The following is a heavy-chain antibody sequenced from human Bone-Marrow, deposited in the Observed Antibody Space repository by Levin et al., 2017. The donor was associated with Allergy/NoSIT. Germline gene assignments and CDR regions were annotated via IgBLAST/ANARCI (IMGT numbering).Heavy chain of an antibody. CDR2: ISGSGGST. D-gene: IGHD2-15*01. V-gene: IGHV3-23*01. CDR1: GFTFSSYA. CDR3: AKDGEYCSGGSCYPHINWFDP. Sequence: GGSLRLSCAASGFTFSSYAMSWVRQAPGKGLEWVSAISGSGGSTYYADSVKGRFTISRDNSKNTLYLQMNSLRAEDTAVYYCAKDGEYCSGGSCYPHINWFDPWGQGTLVTVSS. J-gene: IGHJ5*02.